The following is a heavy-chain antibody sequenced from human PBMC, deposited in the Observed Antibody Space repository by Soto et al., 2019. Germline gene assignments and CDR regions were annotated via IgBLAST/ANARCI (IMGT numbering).Heavy chain of an antibody. V-gene: IGHV4-34*01. CDR3: ARDNRSANKPFDY. CDR1: GGSFSGYY. J-gene: IGHJ4*02. D-gene: IGHD5-18*01. Sequence: SETLSLTCAVYGGSFSGYYWNWIRQPPGKGLEWIGEINHSGSTNYNPSLKSRVTIPVDTSKNQFSLKLSSVTAADTAVYYCARDNRSANKPFDYWGQGTLVTVSS. CDR2: INHSGST.